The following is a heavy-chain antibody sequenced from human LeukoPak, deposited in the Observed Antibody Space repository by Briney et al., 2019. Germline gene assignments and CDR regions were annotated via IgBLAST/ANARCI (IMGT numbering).Heavy chain of an antibody. Sequence: SVTVSFTSSVGTFSSYAISWGRQAPRQALEWMGRIIPIFGRANYAHNFQGRVTITTDESTSTHYMELSSLRSEDTAVYYCARDRVQAKNLAFDYWGQGTLVTVSS. CDR2: IIPIFGRA. J-gene: IGHJ4*02. CDR1: VGTFSSYA. D-gene: IGHD1-1*01. V-gene: IGHV1-69*05. CDR3: ARDRVQAKNLAFDY.